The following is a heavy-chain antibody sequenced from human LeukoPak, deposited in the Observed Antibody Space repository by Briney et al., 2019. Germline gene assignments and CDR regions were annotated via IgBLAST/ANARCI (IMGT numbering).Heavy chain of an antibody. D-gene: IGHD6-13*01. V-gene: IGHV3-66*01. CDR2: VYSGGST. CDR3: ARDPRGIALSQYYFDY. CDR1: GFSFSSYS. J-gene: IGHJ4*02. Sequence: PGGSLRLSCAASGFSFSSYSMNWVRQAPGKGLEWVSVVYSGGSTYYADSVEGRFTTSRDDSKNTLYLQMNSLRAEDTAIYYCARDPRGIALSQYYFDYWGQGTLVTVSS.